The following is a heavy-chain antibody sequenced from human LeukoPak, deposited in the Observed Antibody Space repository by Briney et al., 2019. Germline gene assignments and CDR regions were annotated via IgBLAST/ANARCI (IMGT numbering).Heavy chain of an antibody. CDR3: ARDLHDSSGYYPGSWFDP. D-gene: IGHD3-22*01. V-gene: IGHV4-31*03. J-gene: IGHJ5*02. CDR1: GGSISSGGSY. Sequence: PSETMSLTCTVSGGSISSGGSYWSWIRQHPGKGLEWIGYIYYSGSTYYNPSLKSRVTISVDTSKNQFSLKLSSVTAADTAVYYCARDLHDSSGYYPGSWFDPWGQGTLVTVSS. CDR2: IYYSGST.